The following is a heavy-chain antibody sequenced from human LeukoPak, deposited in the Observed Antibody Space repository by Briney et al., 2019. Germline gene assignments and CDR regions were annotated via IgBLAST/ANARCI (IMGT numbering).Heavy chain of an antibody. CDR2: IYPGDSDT. Sequence: GESLKISCKGSGYSFTSYWIGWVRQMPGKGLEWMGIIYPGDSDTRYSPSFQGQVTISADKSISTAYLQWSSLKASDTAMYYCARHPGGYSYGSSIDYWGQGTLVTVSS. CDR1: GYSFTSYW. D-gene: IGHD5-18*01. CDR3: ARHPGGYSYGSSIDY. V-gene: IGHV5-51*01. J-gene: IGHJ4*02.